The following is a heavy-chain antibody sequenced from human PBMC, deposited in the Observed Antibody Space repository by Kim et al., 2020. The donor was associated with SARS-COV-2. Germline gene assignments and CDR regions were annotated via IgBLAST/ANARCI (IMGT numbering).Heavy chain of an antibody. CDR3: ARELIDYGEAVSDY. V-gene: IGHV3-11*05. Sequence: ANATKGRLTISRDNAKNARYLQMTSLRAEDTAGYYCARELIDYGEAVSDYWGQGTLVTVSS. J-gene: IGHJ4*02. D-gene: IGHD4-17*01.